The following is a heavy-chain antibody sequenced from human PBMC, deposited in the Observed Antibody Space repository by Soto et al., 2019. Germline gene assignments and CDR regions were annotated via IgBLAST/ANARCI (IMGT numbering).Heavy chain of an antibody. D-gene: IGHD4-17*01. CDR1: GFTFSSYA. V-gene: IGHV3-30-3*01. CDR3: ARDRYGDYALYYYYGMDV. CDR2: ISYDGSNK. J-gene: IGHJ6*02. Sequence: SLRLSCAASGFTFSSYAMHWVRQAPGKGLEWVAVISYDGSNKYYADSVKGRFTISRDNSKNTLYLQMNSLRAEDTAVYYCARDRYGDYALYYYYGMDVWGQGTTATVSS.